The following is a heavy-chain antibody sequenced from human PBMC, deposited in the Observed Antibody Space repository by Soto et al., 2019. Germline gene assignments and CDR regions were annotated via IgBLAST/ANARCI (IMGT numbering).Heavy chain of an antibody. V-gene: IGHV1-2*02. CDR3: VRDGLVSSARYYFDY. Sequence: ASGKVSCKASGYTFTDCYVHLVRQAPGQGLEWMGXIXPXXXGXNXVXRXXXXVNMTRDMSISTVYMEMNRLKSDDTAVYYCVRDGLVSSARYYFDYWGQGTLVTVSS. CDR1: GYTFTDCY. D-gene: IGHD6-13*01. CDR2: IXPXXXGX. J-gene: IGHJ4*02.